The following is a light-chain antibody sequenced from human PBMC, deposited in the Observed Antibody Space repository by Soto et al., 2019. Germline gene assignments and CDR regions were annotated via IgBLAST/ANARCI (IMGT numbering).Light chain of an antibody. J-gene: IGLJ1*01. CDR2: GNS. CDR3: QSYDSSLSAYV. CDR1: SSNIGSRYD. V-gene: IGLV1-40*01. Sequence: QSVLTQPPSVSGAPGQTVTISCTGSSSNIGSRYDVHWYEQHLPGTAPKLLIYGNSNRPSGVPDRFSGSKSGTSASLAITGLQAEDEADYYCQSYDSSLSAYVFGTGTKLTVL.